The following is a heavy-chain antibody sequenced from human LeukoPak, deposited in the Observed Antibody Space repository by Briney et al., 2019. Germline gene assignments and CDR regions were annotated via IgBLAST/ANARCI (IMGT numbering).Heavy chain of an antibody. D-gene: IGHD3-22*01. CDR3: AAIVANAFDI. V-gene: IGHV1-58*01. Sequence: SVNVSCKASRFTFTISAVQVVPQARGQRLEWIGWIVVGSGNTNYAQKFQERVTITRDMSTSTAYMELSSLRSEDTAVYYCAAIVANAFDIWGQGTMVTVSS. J-gene: IGHJ3*02. CDR2: IVVGSGNT. CDR1: RFTFTISA.